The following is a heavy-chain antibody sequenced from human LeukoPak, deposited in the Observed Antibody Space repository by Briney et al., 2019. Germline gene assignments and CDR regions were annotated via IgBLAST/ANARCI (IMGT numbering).Heavy chain of an antibody. CDR3: ARGPQSLGWYFDL. Sequence: GRSLTLSCAASGFTFSTYWMHWVRQAPGKGLVWASQINTDGNSTTYADSVKGRFPVSRDNAKNSLYLQMNSLRAEDTAVYYCARGPQSLGWYFDLWGRGTLVTVSS. CDR2: INTDGNST. V-gene: IGHV3-74*01. D-gene: IGHD7-27*01. J-gene: IGHJ2*01. CDR1: GFTFSTYW.